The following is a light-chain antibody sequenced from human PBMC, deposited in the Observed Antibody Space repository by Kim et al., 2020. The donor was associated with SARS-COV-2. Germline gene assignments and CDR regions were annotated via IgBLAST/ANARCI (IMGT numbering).Light chain of an antibody. V-gene: IGKV1-5*01. J-gene: IGKJ1*01. CDR3: QQYKNYPWT. CDR2: DAS. CDR1: QSMSTW. Sequence: GDRVTITCRASQSMSTWLAWYQQKPGKAPKLLIYDASSLESGVPSRFSGSGSGTEFTLTIRSLQPVDFATYYCQQYKNYPWTFG.